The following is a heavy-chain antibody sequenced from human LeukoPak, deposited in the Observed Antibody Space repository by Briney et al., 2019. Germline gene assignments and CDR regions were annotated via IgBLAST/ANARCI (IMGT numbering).Heavy chain of an antibody. V-gene: IGHV4-61*02. CDR3: ARGAYNWNYGPSSFDY. D-gene: IGHD1-7*01. CDR2: VYTSGST. Sequence: SETLSLTCTVSGGSLSSGSYYWSWIRQPAGKGLEWVGRVYTSGSTNYNPSLKSRVTISVDTSKNLFSLKLSSVTAADTAIYYCARGAYNWNYGPSSFDYWGQGTLVTVSS. J-gene: IGHJ4*02. CDR1: GGSLSSGSYY.